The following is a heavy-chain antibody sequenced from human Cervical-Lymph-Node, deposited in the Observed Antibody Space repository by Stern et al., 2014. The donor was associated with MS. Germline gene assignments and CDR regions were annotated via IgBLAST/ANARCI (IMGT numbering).Heavy chain of an antibody. J-gene: IGHJ4*02. CDR1: GGPISSGTYY. V-gene: IGHV4-61*02. CDR3: ARGRNGFGYDS. CDR2: IYTSGST. Sequence: QVQLQESGPGLVKPSQTLSLTCTVSGGPISSGTYYWSWIRQPAGKGLEWIGRIYTSGSTDYTSSLKSRVPISVDMPKTQLPLRLTHVTAADTAVYYCARGRNGFGYDSWGQGTLATVSP. D-gene: IGHD2-15*01.